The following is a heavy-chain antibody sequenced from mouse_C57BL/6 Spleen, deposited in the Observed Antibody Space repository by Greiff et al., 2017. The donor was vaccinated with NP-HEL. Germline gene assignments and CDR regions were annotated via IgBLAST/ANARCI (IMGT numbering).Heavy chain of an antibody. J-gene: IGHJ2*01. D-gene: IGHD3-1*01. V-gene: IGHV6-3*01. CDR2: IRLKSDNYAT. CDR1: GFTFSNYW. CDR3: TPLSSGY. Sequence: EVKVEESGGGLVQPGGSMKLSCVASGFTFSNYWMNWVRQSPEKGLEWVAQIRLKSDNYATHYAESVKGRFTISRDDSKSSVYLQMNNLRAEDTGIYYCTPLSSGYWGQGTTLTVSS.